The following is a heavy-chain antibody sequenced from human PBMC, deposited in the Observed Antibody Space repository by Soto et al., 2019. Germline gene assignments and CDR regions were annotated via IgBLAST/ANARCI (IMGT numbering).Heavy chain of an antibody. J-gene: IGHJ3*02. CDR1: GFIFGNYM. V-gene: IGHV3-23*01. Sequence: EVQLLESGGGLVQPGESLRLSCAVSGFIFGNYMMTWVRQAPGKGLEWVSTIRDGGESTYYADSVKGRFTISRDNSKNTLYLQMDNLGGEDTAVYYCAPHVHCSGGSCHYDAFDIRGQGTMVTVSS. CDR3: APHVHCSGGSCHYDAFDI. CDR2: IRDGGEST. D-gene: IGHD2-15*01.